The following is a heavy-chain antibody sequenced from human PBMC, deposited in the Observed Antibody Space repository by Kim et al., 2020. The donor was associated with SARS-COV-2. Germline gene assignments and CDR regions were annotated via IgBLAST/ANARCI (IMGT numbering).Heavy chain of an antibody. CDR3: TRWARIYCSGGSCYSFDY. V-gene: IGHV3-49*03. CDR2: IRSKAYGGTT. D-gene: IGHD2-15*01. CDR1: GFTFGDYA. J-gene: IGHJ4*02. Sequence: GGSLRLSCTASGFTFGDYAMSWFRQAPGKGLEWVGFIRSKAYGGTTEYAASVKGRFTISRDDSKSIAYLQMNSLKTEDTAVYYCTRWARIYCSGGSCYSFDYWGQGTLVTVSS.